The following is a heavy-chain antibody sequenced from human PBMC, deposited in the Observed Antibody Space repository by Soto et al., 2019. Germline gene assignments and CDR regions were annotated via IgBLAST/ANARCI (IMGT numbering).Heavy chain of an antibody. D-gene: IGHD5-12*01. J-gene: IGHJ4*02. Sequence: ALSLIFTASGGSSTYGRFASSSIRQSPGKGLECIRYISHLHTTHFLPSFKIPLTMSIDMTRNQFSLKLSSVPAADMAVYYCARGVGYDSLDYWVQGVLVTVS. CDR1: GGSSTYGRFA. CDR3: ARGVGYDSLDY. CDR2: ISHLHTT. V-gene: IGHV4-30-2*06.